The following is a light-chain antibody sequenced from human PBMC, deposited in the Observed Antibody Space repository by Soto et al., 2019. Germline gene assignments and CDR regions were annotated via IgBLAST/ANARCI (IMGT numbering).Light chain of an antibody. V-gene: IGKV3-11*01. CDR1: LSVNSH. CDR3: QQRSSWIT. Sequence: EIVLTQSPATLSLWPGETAILSCRASLSVNSHLSWYQQKPGQAPRLLIYDASKRAPGIPARFSGSGSATEFTLTISSLEPEDFAHYYCQQRSSWITFGQGTRLEIE. J-gene: IGKJ5*01. CDR2: DAS.